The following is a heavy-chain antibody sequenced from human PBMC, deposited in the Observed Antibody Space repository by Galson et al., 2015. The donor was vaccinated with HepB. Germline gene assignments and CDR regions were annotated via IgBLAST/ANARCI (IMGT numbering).Heavy chain of an antibody. CDR3: ARGGYSYGKFDY. Sequence: SVKVSCKASGYTFSRYGISWVRQAPGQGLEWMGWISGDNANTYYAQKLQGRVTMTTDKSTSTAYMELTSLRSDDTAVYYCARGGYSYGKFDYWGQGTLVTVSS. D-gene: IGHD5-18*01. CDR2: ISGDNANT. CDR1: GYTFSRYG. V-gene: IGHV1-18*01. J-gene: IGHJ4*02.